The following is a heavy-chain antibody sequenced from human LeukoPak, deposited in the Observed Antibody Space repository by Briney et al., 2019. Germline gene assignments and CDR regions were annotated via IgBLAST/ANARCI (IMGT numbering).Heavy chain of an antibody. D-gene: IGHD3-22*01. CDR1: GFTFSGYG. Sequence: PGGSLRLSCAASGFTFSGYGMNWVRQPPGKGLEWIGEINHSGSTNYNPSLKSRVTISVDTSKNQFSLKLSSVTAADTAVYYCVSSGYTLFFDYWGQGTLVTVSS. J-gene: IGHJ4*02. CDR2: INHSGST. CDR3: VSSGYTLFFDY. V-gene: IGHV4-34*08.